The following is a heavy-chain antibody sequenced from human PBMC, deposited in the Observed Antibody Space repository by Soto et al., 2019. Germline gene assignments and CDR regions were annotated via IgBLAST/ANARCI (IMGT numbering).Heavy chain of an antibody. J-gene: IGHJ6*03. CDR3: GKDPPLETIWYMDV. CDR1: GGSFSGYY. V-gene: IGHV4-34*01. D-gene: IGHD3-9*01. Sequence: SETLSLTCAVYGGSFSGYYWSWIRQPPGKGLEWIGEINHSGSTNYNPSLKSRVTISVDTSKNQFSLKLSSVTAADTAVYYCGKDPPLETIWYMDVGAKGTTVPVPS. CDR2: INHSGST.